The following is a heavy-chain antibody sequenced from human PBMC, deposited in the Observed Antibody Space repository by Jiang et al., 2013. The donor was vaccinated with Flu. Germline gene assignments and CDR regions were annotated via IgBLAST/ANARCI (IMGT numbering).Heavy chain of an antibody. CDR1: FSSYA. D-gene: IGHD6-6*01. V-gene: IGHV1-69*01. CDR3: ARARRYSSSIPAFDI. J-gene: IGHJ3*02. CDR2: IIPIFGTA. Sequence: FSSYAISWVRQAPGQGLEWMGGIIPIFGTANYAQKFQGRVTITADESTSTAYMELSSLRSEDTAVYYCARARRYSSSIPAFDIWGQGTMVTVSS.